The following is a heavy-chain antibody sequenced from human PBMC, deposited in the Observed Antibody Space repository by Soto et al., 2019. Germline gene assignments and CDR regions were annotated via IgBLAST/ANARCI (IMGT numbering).Heavy chain of an antibody. J-gene: IGHJ4*02. D-gene: IGHD6-19*01. CDR2: IYPGDSGT. Sequence: PGESLKISCKASGYTFTNYWIGWVRQVPGKGLEWMGNIYPGDSGTKYSPSFQGQVTISADRSNSIAYLQWSSLKASDTAMYYWANSGWTGGMDYWGQGTLVNVSS. CDR1: GYTFTNYW. CDR3: ANSGWTGGMDY. V-gene: IGHV5-51*01.